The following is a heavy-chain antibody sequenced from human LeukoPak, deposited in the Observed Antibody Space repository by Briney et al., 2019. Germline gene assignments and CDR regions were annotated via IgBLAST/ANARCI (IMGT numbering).Heavy chain of an antibody. CDR1: GGSISPHY. CDR3: ARGTARVNYGLDV. J-gene: IGHJ6*02. V-gene: IGHV4-59*11. Sequence: SETLSLTCTVSGGSISPHYWSWIRQPPGEGLEWIGYTYNSGSTNYNPSLKSRVTMSVDTSKNQFSLSLSSVTAADTAVYYCARGTARVNYGLDVWGQGTTVTVSS. D-gene: IGHD2-8*02. CDR2: TYNSGST.